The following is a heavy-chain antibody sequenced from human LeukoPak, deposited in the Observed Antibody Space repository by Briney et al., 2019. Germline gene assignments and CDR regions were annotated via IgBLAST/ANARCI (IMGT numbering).Heavy chain of an antibody. V-gene: IGHV4-31*03. Sequence: SETLSLTCTVSGGSISSGGYYWSWIRQHPGKGLEWIGYIYYSGSTYYNPSLNSRVTISVDTSKNQCSLKLSSVTAADTAVYYCARAALYSSGWYWDYWGQGTLVTVSS. J-gene: IGHJ4*02. CDR2: IYYSGST. CDR1: GGSISSGGYY. D-gene: IGHD6-19*01. CDR3: ARAALYSSGWYWDY.